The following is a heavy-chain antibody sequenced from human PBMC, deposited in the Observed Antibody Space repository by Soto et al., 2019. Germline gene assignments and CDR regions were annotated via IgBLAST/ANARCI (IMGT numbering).Heavy chain of an antibody. J-gene: IGHJ5*02. Sequence: QVQLVQSGAEVKKPGASVKVSCKASGYNFNIYGINWVRQAPGQVRAWLGWISAYDGKTTYAEKFQGRVTMTTDASTSTAYMELRSLRSDDTAVYYCARDPHEYWTSYWFDPWGQGTLVTVSS. CDR2: ISAYDGKT. CDR3: ARDPHEYWTSYWFDP. CDR1: GYNFNIYG. D-gene: IGHD3-3*01. V-gene: IGHV1-18*01.